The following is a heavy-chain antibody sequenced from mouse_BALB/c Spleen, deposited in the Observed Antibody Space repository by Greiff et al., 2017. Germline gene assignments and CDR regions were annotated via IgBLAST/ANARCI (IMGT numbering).Heavy chain of an antibody. CDR2: INPYNDGT. D-gene: IGHD2-4*01. Sequence: EVQLQQSGPELVKPGASVKMSCKASGYTFTSYVMHWVKQKPGQGLEWIGYINPYNDGTKYNEKFKGKATLTSDKSSSTAYMELSSLTSEDSAVYYCAREGYDYGQAWFAYWGQGTLVTVSA. CDR1: GYTFTSYV. V-gene: IGHV1-14*01. CDR3: AREGYDYGQAWFAY. J-gene: IGHJ3*01.